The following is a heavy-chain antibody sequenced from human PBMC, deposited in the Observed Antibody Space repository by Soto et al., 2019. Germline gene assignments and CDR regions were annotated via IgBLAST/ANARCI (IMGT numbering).Heavy chain of an antibody. J-gene: IGHJ4*02. Sequence: LRLSCVAYRFTFSSYSMNWVRQAPGKGLEWISYISSSVSTTYYADSVKGRFTISRDNAKNSLYLQMTSLRDEDTAVYYCARPQTGSKFWDLGDVKKYYFDYWGQGTLVTV. CDR1: RFTFSSYS. CDR3: ARPQTGSKFWDLGDVKKYYFDY. CDR2: ISSSVSTT. V-gene: IGHV3-48*02. D-gene: IGHD1-7*01.